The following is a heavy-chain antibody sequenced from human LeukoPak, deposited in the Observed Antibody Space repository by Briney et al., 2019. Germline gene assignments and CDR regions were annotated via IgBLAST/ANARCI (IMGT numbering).Heavy chain of an antibody. CDR1: GYTFSNYA. D-gene: IGHD5-18*01. V-gene: IGHV7-4-1*02. Sequence: ASVKVSCKASGYTFSNYAMNWVRQAPGQGLEWMGWINTNTGNPTYAQGFIGRFVFSLDTSVSTTYLQISRLKAEDTAVYYCARDPRSIQPDAFDIWGQGTMVTVSS. J-gene: IGHJ3*02. CDR3: ARDPRSIQPDAFDI. CDR2: INTNTGNP.